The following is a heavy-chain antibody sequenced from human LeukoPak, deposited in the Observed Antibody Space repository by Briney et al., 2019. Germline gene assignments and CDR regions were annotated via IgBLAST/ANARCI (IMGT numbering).Heavy chain of an antibody. D-gene: IGHD2-2*01. CDR2: IVVGSGNT. CDR3: AAGGVVVPAADYYYYYYMDV. V-gene: IGHV1-58*01. CDR1: GFTFTSSA. Sequence: GASVKVSCKASGFTFTSSAVQWVRQARGQRLEWIGWIVVGSGNTNYAQKFQERVTITRDMSTSTAYMELSSLRSEDTAVYYCAAGGVVVPAADYYYYYYMDVWGKGTTVTVSS. J-gene: IGHJ6*03.